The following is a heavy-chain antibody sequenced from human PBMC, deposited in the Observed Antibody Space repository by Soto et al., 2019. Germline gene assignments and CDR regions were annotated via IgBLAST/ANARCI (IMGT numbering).Heavy chain of an antibody. CDR2: ISGSNGNT. Sequence: QVQLVQSGTEVKKPGASVKVSCKASGYTFTRYGLSWVRQAPGQGLEWMGWISGSNGNTNYAQKLQGRFTMTTDTSTSTAYMALRSLGSDDTAVYYCARVGYGGSSQGALDIWGQGTMVTVSS. CDR3: ARVGYGGSSQGALDI. CDR1: GYTFTRYG. V-gene: IGHV1-18*01. D-gene: IGHD2-15*01. J-gene: IGHJ3*02.